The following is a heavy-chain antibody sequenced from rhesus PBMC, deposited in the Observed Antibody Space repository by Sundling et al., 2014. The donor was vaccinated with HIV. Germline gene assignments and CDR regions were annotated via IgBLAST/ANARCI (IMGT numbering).Heavy chain of an antibody. CDR1: GASISGGDY. CDR3: ARGSPFDFDY. V-gene: IGHV4-143*01. CDR2: INGNSGTT. J-gene: IGHJ4*01. Sequence: QVQLQESGPGLVKPSETLFLTCDVSGASISGGDYWTWIRQPPGKGLEWIGEINGNSGTTDYNPSLKSRVTISTDTSKNQFSLKLSSVTAADTAVYYCARGSPFDFDYWGQGVLVTVSS.